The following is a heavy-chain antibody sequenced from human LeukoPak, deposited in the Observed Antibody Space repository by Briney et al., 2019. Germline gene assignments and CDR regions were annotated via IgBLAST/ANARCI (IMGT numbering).Heavy chain of an antibody. Sequence: PGGSLRLSCAASGFTFSSYAMSWVRQAPGKGLEWVSAISGSGGSTYYADSVKGRFTISRDNSKNTLYLQMNSLRAEDTAVYYCAKGEDYDFRSGFHEGAFDIWGQGTMVTVSS. D-gene: IGHD3-3*01. J-gene: IGHJ3*02. CDR3: AKGEDYDFRSGFHEGAFDI. CDR1: GFTFSSYA. CDR2: ISGSGGST. V-gene: IGHV3-23*01.